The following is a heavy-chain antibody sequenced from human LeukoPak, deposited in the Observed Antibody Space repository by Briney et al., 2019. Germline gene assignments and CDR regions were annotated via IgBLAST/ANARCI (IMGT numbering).Heavy chain of an antibody. D-gene: IGHD6-19*01. CDR1: GGSISSSSYY. V-gene: IGHV4-39*07. J-gene: IGHJ4*02. Sequence: SETLSLTCTVSGGSISSSSYYWGWIRQPPGKGLEWIGSIYYSGSTYYNPSLKSRVTISVDTSKKQFSLKLSSVTAADTAVYYCARVGDTPAKWLEIGYWGQGTLVTVSS. CDR3: ARVGDTPAKWLEIGY. CDR2: IYYSGST.